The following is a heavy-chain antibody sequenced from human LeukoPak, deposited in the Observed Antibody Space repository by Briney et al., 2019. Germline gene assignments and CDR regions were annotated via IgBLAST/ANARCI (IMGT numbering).Heavy chain of an antibody. V-gene: IGHV3-48*01. CDR1: GFTFSSYS. J-gene: IGHJ5*02. Sequence: GGSLRLSCAASGFTFSSYSMNWVRQAPGKGLEWVSYISSSSSTIYYADSVKGRFTISRDNAKNSLYLQMNSLRAEDTAVYYCTTTLKRYYDFWSGYGPRGWFDPWGQGTLVTVSS. CDR3: TTTLKRYYDFWSGYGPRGWFDP. D-gene: IGHD3-3*01. CDR2: ISSSSSTI.